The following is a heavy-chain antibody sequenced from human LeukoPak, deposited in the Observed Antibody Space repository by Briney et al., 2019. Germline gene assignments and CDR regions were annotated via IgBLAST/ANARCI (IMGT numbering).Heavy chain of an antibody. J-gene: IGHJ6*03. CDR1: GFTFSDYY. CDR3: ARRYYYYYMDV. Sequence: GGSLRLSCAASGFTFSDYYMSWIRQVPGKGLEWVSYISSSGNTIYYADSVKGRFTISRDNAKNSLYLQMNSLRAEDTAVYYCARRYYYYYMDVWGKGTTVTVSS. V-gene: IGHV3-11*04. CDR2: ISSSGNTI.